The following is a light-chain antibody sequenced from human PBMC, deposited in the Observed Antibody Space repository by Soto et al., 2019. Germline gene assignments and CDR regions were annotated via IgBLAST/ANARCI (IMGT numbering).Light chain of an antibody. CDR2: EVT. J-gene: IGLJ3*02. CDR3: TSYTNWTALV. Sequence: QSALTQPPSVSGSPAQSVTISCIGTSSDIGSYDRVSWYQQSPGTAPKLIIYEVTNRASGVAGRFSGSKSGNTASLTISGLKAEDEADYYCTSYTNWTALVFGGGTQLTLL. CDR1: SSDIGSYDR. V-gene: IGLV2-18*02.